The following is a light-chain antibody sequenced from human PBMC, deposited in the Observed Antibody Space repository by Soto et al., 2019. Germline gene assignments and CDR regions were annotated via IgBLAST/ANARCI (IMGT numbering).Light chain of an antibody. CDR1: QSISSY. CDR3: QQSYGTPPYT. J-gene: IGKJ2*01. V-gene: IGKV1-39*01. Sequence: DIQMTQSPSSLSASVGDRVTITCRASQSISSYLNWYQQKPGKAPKLLIYAASSLQSGVPARFSGSGSGTEFTLTISSLQPEDFAIYYCQQSYGTPPYTFGQGTKLEIK. CDR2: AAS.